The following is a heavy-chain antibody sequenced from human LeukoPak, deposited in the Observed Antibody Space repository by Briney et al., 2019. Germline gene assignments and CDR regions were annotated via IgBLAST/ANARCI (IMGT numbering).Heavy chain of an antibody. CDR2: ISYHGRDQ. J-gene: IGHJ4*02. Sequence: GRSLRLSCAASGFIFSTYAMHWVRQAPGKGLEWVAVISYHGRDQYYADSVKGRFTISRDNSKSALSLQMNSLRAEDTAVYYCARRDCSSGSCYNDYWGQGTLVTVSS. CDR1: GFIFSTYA. CDR3: ARRDCSSGSCYNDY. V-gene: IGHV3-30*04. D-gene: IGHD2-2*02.